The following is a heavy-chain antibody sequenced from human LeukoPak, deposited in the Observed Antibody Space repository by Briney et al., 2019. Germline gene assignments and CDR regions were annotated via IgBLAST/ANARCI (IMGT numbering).Heavy chain of an antibody. J-gene: IGHJ6*02. CDR3: AKGGGDYLIYYGMDV. V-gene: IGHV3-23*01. CDR2: VSGSGGST. CDR1: GFTFSSYA. D-gene: IGHD4-17*01. Sequence: GGSLRLSCAASGFTFSSYAMSWVRQAPGKGMEWVSGVSGSGGSTYYADSVKGRFTISRDNSKNTLYLQMNTLRAEDTAVYYCAKGGGDYLIYYGMDVWGQGATVTVSS.